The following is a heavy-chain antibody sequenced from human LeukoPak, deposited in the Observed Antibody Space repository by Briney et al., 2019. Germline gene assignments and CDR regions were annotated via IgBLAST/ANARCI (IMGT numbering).Heavy chain of an antibody. CDR3: AREHYYDSRGTNAFDI. J-gene: IGHJ3*02. D-gene: IGHD3-22*01. V-gene: IGHV4-4*07. Sequence: CTWIRQPAGKGLEWIGRFYSGGSTNYNPSLESRVTMSVDTRKNQYYLKLSSVTAADTAVYYCAREHYYDSRGTNAFDIWGQGTMVTVSS. CDR2: FYSGGST.